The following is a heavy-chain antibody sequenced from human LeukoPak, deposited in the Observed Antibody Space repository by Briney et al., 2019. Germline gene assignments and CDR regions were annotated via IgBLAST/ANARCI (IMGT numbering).Heavy chain of an antibody. V-gene: IGHV1-18*01. CDR1: GYTFTSYG. D-gene: IGHD3-9*01. J-gene: IGHJ6*03. CDR3: ARDLYPGYDILTGYSVRYYYYYMDV. CDR2: ISAYNGNT. Sequence: ASVKVSCKASGYTFTSYGISWVRQAPGQGLEWMGWISAYNGNTNYAQKLQGRVTMTTDTSTSTAYMELRSLRSDDTAVYYCARDLYPGYDILTGYSVRYYYYYMDVWGKGTTVTVSS.